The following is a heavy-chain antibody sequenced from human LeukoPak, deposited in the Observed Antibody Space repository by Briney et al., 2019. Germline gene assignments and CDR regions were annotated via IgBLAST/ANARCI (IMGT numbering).Heavy chain of an antibody. CDR3: ARQQGYCSGGSCYLFTSWFDP. D-gene: IGHD2-15*01. J-gene: IGHJ5*02. CDR2: INHSGST. Sequence: SETLSLTCAVYGGSFSGYYWSWIRQPPGKGLEWIGEINHSGSTNYNPSLKSRVTISVDTSKNQFSLKLSSVTAADTAVYYCARQQGYCSGGSCYLFTSWFDPWGQGTLVTVSS. CDR1: GGSFSGYY. V-gene: IGHV4-34*01.